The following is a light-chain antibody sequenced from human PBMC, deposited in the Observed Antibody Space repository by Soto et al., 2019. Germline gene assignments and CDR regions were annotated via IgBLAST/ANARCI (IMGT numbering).Light chain of an antibody. V-gene: IGLV2-8*01. CDR3: SSFAGGNNLL. Sequence: QSALTQPPSASGSPGQSVTISCTGTSSDGGGYNFVSWYQQHPGKAPKLLIYEVSKRPSGVPDRFSGSKSDNTASLTVSGLQAEDEADYYCSSFAGGNNLLFGGGTKLTVL. J-gene: IGLJ2*01. CDR2: EVS. CDR1: SSDGGGYNF.